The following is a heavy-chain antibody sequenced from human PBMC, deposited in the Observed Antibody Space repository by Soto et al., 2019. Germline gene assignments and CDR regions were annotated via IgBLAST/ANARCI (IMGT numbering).Heavy chain of an antibody. Sequence: TSEPLSLTCTVSGASISTYYGNWILQSPGKGLEWIGYIFYSGSTNYNPSLKSRVTMSIDTSRNQFSLKLGSVTAADTAVYYCATYCISTSCFPDYWGQGTLVTVSS. CDR3: ATYCISTSCFPDY. V-gene: IGHV4-59*01. CDR2: IFYSGST. J-gene: IGHJ4*02. CDR1: GASISTYY. D-gene: IGHD2-2*01.